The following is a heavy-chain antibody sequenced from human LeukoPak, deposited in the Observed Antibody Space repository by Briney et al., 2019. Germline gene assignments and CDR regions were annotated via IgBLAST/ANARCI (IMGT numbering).Heavy chain of an antibody. CDR1: GYTFINHG. CDR3: ARDRVEFYDSSGYYHPHYYYYGMDV. J-gene: IGHJ6*02. Sequence: ASVKVSCKASGYTFINHGISWVRQAPGQGLEWMGWISAYNGNTNYAQKLQGRVTMTTDTSTSTAYMELRSLRSDDTAVYYCARDRVEFYDSSGYYHPHYYYYGMDVWGQGTTVTVSS. V-gene: IGHV1-18*01. CDR2: ISAYNGNT. D-gene: IGHD3-22*01.